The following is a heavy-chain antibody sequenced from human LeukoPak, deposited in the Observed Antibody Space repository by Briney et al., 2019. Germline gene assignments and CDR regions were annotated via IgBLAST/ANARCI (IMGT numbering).Heavy chain of an antibody. Sequence: SETLSLTCTVSGGSISSSSYYWGWIRQPPGKGLEWIGSIYYSGITYYNPSLKSRVTISVDTSKNQFSLKLSSVTAADTAVYYCARSYGSGSLSFGYWGQGTLVTVSS. V-gene: IGHV4-39*01. J-gene: IGHJ4*02. CDR2: IYYSGIT. CDR1: GGSISSSSYY. CDR3: ARSYGSGSLSFGY. D-gene: IGHD3-10*01.